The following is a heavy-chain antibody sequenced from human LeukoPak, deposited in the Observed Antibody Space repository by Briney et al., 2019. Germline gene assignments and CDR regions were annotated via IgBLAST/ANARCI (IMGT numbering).Heavy chain of an antibody. V-gene: IGHV3-23*01. CDR2: ISGSGGST. CDR1: GFTFSSYG. CDR3: AKAWDGDPYYYYYMDV. J-gene: IGHJ6*03. Sequence: GGSLRLSCAASGFTFSSYGMSWVRQAPGKGLEWVSAISGSGGSTYYADSVKGRFTISRDNSKNTLYLQMNSLRAEDTAVYYCAKAWDGDPYYYYYMDVWGKGTTVTVSS. D-gene: IGHD3-10*01.